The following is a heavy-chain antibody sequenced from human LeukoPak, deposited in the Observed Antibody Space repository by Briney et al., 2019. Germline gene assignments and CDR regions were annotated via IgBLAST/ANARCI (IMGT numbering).Heavy chain of an antibody. J-gene: IGHJ3*02. D-gene: IGHD3-22*01. CDR3: AREALKNYYSDSPKDAFDI. Sequence: SVTVSCKASGYTFPNYYIHLVRQDPAHALEWMGGIIPIFGTANYAQKFQGRVTITTAESTSTAYMELSSLRSEDTAVYYCAREALKNYYSDSPKDAFDIWGQGTMVTVSS. V-gene: IGHV1-69*05. CDR2: IIPIFGTA. CDR1: GYTFPNYY.